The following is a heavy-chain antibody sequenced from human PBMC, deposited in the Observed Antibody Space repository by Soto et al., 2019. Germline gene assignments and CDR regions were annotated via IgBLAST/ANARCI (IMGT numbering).Heavy chain of an antibody. CDR2: INPNGGSI. CDR1: GYYLSPCY. CDR3: AKNCGGDTCRPGHWK. J-gene: IGHJ3*01. D-gene: IGHD2-21*01. Sequence: QVHLVQSGAEVKKPGASVKVYCKASGYYLSPCYMHWVRQAPGKGLEWMAIINPNGGSIKNAQKMQGRVTVTTDMSTGTVSMELRRLTYVDTDTYYCAKNCGGDTCRPGHWKWGQGTMVTVSS. V-gene: IGHV1-46*03.